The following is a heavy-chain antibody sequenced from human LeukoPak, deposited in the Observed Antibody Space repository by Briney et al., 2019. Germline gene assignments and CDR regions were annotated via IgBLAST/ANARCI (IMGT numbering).Heavy chain of an antibody. Sequence: GGSLRLSWAASGFTFSSYAMSGVRQAPGQGLEWVSAISGSGGSTYYADSVKGRFTISRDNSKNTLYLQMNSLRAEDTAVYYCAKVSVTGYYDFWSGPGGYWGQGTLVTVSS. CDR1: GFTFSSYA. CDR3: AKVSVTGYYDFWSGPGGY. V-gene: IGHV3-23*01. D-gene: IGHD3-3*01. J-gene: IGHJ4*02. CDR2: ISGSGGST.